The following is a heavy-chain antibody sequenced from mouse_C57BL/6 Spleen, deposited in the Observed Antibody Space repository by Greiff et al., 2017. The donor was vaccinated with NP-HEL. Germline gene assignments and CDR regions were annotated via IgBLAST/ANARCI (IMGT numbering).Heavy chain of an antibody. CDR1: GYTFTSYW. CDR3: AIGSYGNDVGTAMDY. CDR2: IDPSDSYT. V-gene: IGHV1-69*01. J-gene: IGHJ4*01. Sequence: VQLQQPGAELVMPGASVQLSCKASGYTFTSYWMHWVKQRPGQGLAWIGEIDPSDSYTNYNQKFKGKSTLTVGKSSSTAYMQLSSLTSEDSAVYYCAIGSYGNDVGTAMDYWGQGTSVTVSS. D-gene: IGHD2-2*01.